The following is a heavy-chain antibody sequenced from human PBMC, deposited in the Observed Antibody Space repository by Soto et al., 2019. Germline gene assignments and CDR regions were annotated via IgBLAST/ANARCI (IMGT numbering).Heavy chain of an antibody. J-gene: IGHJ3*01. Sequence: VQLQESGPGLVKPSETLSLTCTVSGGSVSSGNFYWSWIRQPPGKGLEWIGYIHYSGSTNYNPSLKSRVTMSKDTSGNHCSLRLSSVTAADTAVYYCAREVPAVNDAFDFWGQGTMVTVSS. V-gene: IGHV4-61*03. CDR3: AREVPAVNDAFDF. CDR2: IHYSGST. CDR1: GGSVSSGNFY. D-gene: IGHD2-2*01.